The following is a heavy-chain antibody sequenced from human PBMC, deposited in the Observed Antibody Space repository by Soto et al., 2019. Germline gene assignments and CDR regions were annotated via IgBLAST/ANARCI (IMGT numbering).Heavy chain of an antibody. Sequence: SQPLTLTCTVSGASLSSYYWSWIRQPPGKGLEWIGYIYYSGSTNYCPSLKRRVTISADTSKNQFSLKLSSVTAADTAVYYCARDLRGSTGCFDPWGQGTLVT. J-gene: IGHJ5*02. CDR1: GASLSSYY. CDR2: IYYSGST. CDR3: ARDLRGSTGCFDP. V-gene: IGHV4-59*01. D-gene: IGHD1-7*01.